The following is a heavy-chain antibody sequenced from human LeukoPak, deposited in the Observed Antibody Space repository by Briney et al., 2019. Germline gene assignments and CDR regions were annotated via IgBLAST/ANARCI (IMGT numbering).Heavy chain of an antibody. D-gene: IGHD3-10*01. J-gene: IGHJ6*02. V-gene: IGHV3-30*18. CDR3: AKGYKDLGEWESRDYYGMDV. Sequence: PGGSLRLSCAASGFTFSSYGMHWVRQAPGKGLEWGAVISYDGSNKYCADSVKGRFTISRDNSKNTLYLQMNSLRAEDTAVYYCAKGYKDLGEWESRDYYGMDVWGQGTTVTVSS. CDR1: GFTFSSYG. CDR2: ISYDGSNK.